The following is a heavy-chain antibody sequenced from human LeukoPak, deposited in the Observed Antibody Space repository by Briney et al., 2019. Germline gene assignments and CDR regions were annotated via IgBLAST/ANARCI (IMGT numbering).Heavy chain of an antibody. CDR1: GFTFDDYG. Sequence: GGSLRLSCAASGFTFDDYGMSWVRQAPGKGLEWVSGINWNGGSTGYADSVKGRFTISRDNAKNSLYLQMNSLRAEDTALYHCARGSGSYSYHYGMDVWGQGTTVTVSS. CDR3: ARGSGSYSYHYGMDV. D-gene: IGHD3-10*01. V-gene: IGHV3-20*01. J-gene: IGHJ6*02. CDR2: INWNGGST.